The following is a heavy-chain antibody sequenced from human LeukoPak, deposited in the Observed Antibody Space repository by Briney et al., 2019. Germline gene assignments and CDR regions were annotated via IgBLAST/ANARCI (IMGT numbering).Heavy chain of an antibody. D-gene: IGHD2-2*01. J-gene: IGHJ4*02. Sequence: SETLSLTCTVSGGSVSSGGYYWSWIRQPPGKGLEWIGYIYYSGSTNYNPSLKSRVTISVDTSKNQFSLKLSSVTAADTAVYYCASGYCSSTSCYGSIDYWGQGTLVTVSS. CDR3: ASGYCSSTSCYGSIDY. CDR2: IYYSGST. CDR1: GGSVSSGGYY. V-gene: IGHV4-61*08.